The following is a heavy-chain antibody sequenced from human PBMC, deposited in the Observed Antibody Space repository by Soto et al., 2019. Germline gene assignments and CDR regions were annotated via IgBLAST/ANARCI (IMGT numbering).Heavy chain of an antibody. Sequence: QVQLVQSGAEVKKPGASVKVSCKTSGFTFTSYCMHWVRQAPGQGLEWMGIINPSGGGPSYAQKFQGRVTMTRDTSTSTAYMEMSSLRYEDTAMYYCATYYCAREGSSGWPFDYWGQGTLVTVSS. CDR3: ATYYCAREGSSGWPFDY. CDR2: INPSGGGP. J-gene: IGHJ4*02. D-gene: IGHD6-19*01. CDR1: GFTFTSYC. V-gene: IGHV1-46*01.